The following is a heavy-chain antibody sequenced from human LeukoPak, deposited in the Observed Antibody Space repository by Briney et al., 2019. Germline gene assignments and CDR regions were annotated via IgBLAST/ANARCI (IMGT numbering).Heavy chain of an antibody. CDR1: GFTVSSNY. CDR3: ARDWFTRLGELSPDRAFDY. Sequence: GGSLGLSCAASGFTVSSNYMSWVRQAPGKGLEWVSVIYSGGSTYYADSVKGRFTISRDNSKNTLYLQMNSLRAEDTAVYYCARDWFTRLGELSPDRAFDYWGQGTLVTVSS. V-gene: IGHV3-53*01. D-gene: IGHD3-16*02. CDR2: IYSGGST. J-gene: IGHJ4*02.